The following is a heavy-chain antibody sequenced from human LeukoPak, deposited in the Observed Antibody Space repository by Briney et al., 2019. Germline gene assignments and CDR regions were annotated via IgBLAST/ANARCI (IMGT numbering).Heavy chain of an antibody. CDR3: TYSGSYYPDY. V-gene: IGHV4-34*01. CDR2: INHSETT. J-gene: IGHJ4*02. CDR1: GGSFNGYY. Sequence: SETLSLTCAVYGGSFNGYYWSWIRQPPGKGLEWIGEINHSETTNYNPSLKSRVTISVDTSKNQFSLKLSSVTAADTAVYYCTYSGSYYPDYWGQGTLVTVSS. D-gene: IGHD1-26*01.